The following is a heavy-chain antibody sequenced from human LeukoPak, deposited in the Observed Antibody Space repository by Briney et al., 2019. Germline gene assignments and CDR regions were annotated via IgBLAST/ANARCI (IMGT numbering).Heavy chain of an antibody. Sequence: GGSLRLSCAVSGFRVTNDYMNWVRQAPGKGLEWVSIIYAGGSTYYADSVKGRFTISRDSSDNTLFLQMSNLRADDSGLYYCATDIRSSPLGFWGHGTLVTVSS. CDR1: GFRVTNDY. J-gene: IGHJ4*01. CDR2: IYAGGST. D-gene: IGHD3-9*01. V-gene: IGHV3-66*01. CDR3: ATDIRSSPLGF.